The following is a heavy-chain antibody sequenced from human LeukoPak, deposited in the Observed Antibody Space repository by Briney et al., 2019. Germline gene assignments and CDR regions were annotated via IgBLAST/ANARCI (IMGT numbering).Heavy chain of an antibody. CDR2: ISAYNGNT. CDR1: GYTFTSYG. V-gene: IGHV1-18*01. Sequence: ASVKVSCKASGYTFTSYGNSWVRQAPGQGLEWMGWISAYNGNTNYAQKLQGRVTMTTDTSTSAAYMELRSLRSDDTAVYYCARRYISGYLYYFDYWGQGTLVTVSS. D-gene: IGHD3-22*01. CDR3: ARRYISGYLYYFDY. J-gene: IGHJ4*02.